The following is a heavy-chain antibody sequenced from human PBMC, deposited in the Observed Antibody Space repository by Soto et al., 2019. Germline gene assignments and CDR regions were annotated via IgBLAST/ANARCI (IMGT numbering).Heavy chain of an antibody. CDR3: ARDRVTRYHGSGSYYNAGYYYGMDV. Sequence: ASVKVSCKASGGTFSSYAISWVRQAPGQGLEWMGGIIPIFGTANYAQKFQGRVTITADESTSTAYMELSSLRSEDTAVYYCARDRVTRYHGSGSYYNAGYYYGMDVWGQGTTVTVSS. J-gene: IGHJ6*02. CDR2: IIPIFGTA. CDR1: GGTFSSYA. V-gene: IGHV1-69*13. D-gene: IGHD3-10*01.